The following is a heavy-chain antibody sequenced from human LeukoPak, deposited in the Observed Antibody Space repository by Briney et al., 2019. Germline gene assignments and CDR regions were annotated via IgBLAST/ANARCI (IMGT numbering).Heavy chain of an antibody. D-gene: IGHD6-13*01. CDR2: IYYSGST. CDR3: ARGRPADYYYDYMDV. V-gene: IGHV4-59*11. J-gene: IGHJ6*03. CDR1: GGSISSHY. Sequence: PSETLPLTCTVSGGSISSHYWSWIRQPPGKGLEWIGYIYYSGSTSYNPSLKSRVTISVDTSKNQFSLKLSSVTAADTAVYYCARGRPADYYYDYMDVWGKGTTVTVSS.